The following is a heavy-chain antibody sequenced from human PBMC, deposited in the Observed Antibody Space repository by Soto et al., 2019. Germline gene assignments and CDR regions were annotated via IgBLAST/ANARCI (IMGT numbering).Heavy chain of an antibody. V-gene: IGHV3-49*03. CDR1: GFTFGDYA. CDR2: IRSKAYGGTT. Sequence: PGGSLRLSCTASGFTFGDYAMSWFRQAPGKGLEWVGFIRSKAYGGTTEYAASVKGRFTISRDDSKSIAYLQMNSLKTEDTAVYYCTRDPLNDVTIFGVVIIGSPAFDIWGQGTMVTVSS. D-gene: IGHD3-3*01. CDR3: TRDPLNDVTIFGVVIIGSPAFDI. J-gene: IGHJ3*02.